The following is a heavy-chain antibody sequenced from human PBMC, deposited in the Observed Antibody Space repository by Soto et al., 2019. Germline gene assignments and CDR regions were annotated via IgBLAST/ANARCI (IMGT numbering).Heavy chain of an antibody. CDR1: GFTFSSYS. CDR3: ARDDHCSSTSWQFDY. Sequence: EVQLVESGGGLVQPGGSLRLSCAASGFTFSSYSMNWVRQAPGKGLEWVSYISSSSSTIYYADSVKGRFTISRDNAKNSLYQRMNRVRAEDTAVYYCARDDHCSSTSWQFDYWGQGTLVTVSS. J-gene: IGHJ4*02. CDR2: ISSSSSTI. D-gene: IGHD2-2*01. V-gene: IGHV3-48*01.